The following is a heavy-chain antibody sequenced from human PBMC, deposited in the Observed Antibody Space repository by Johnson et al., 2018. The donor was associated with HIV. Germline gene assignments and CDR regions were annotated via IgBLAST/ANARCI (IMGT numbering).Heavy chain of an antibody. V-gene: IGHV3-7*04. D-gene: IGHD5-12*01. Sequence: VQLVESGGGLVQPGGSLRLSCAAPGFTFSSYWMSWVRQAPGKGLEWVANIKDDGSEKSYVDSVKGRFTVSRDNSKNAVYLQMNSLGAGDTAVYYCAKDQHGPLVPTVMRDDAFDIWGQGTMVTVSS. CDR2: IKDDGSEK. CDR1: GFTFSSYW. J-gene: IGHJ3*02. CDR3: AKDQHGPLVPTVMRDDAFDI.